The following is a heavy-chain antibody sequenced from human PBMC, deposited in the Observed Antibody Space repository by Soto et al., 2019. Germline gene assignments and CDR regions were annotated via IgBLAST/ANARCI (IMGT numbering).Heavy chain of an antibody. CDR1: GGAIGGYF. V-gene: IGHV4-59*08. D-gene: IGHD6-19*01. CDR2: VSYSGST. CDR3: ARHGSDGGWFFFVP. J-gene: IGHJ5*02. Sequence: SETLSLTCSPSGGAIGGYFWSWIRQPPGKALEWIGYVSYSGSTDYHPSLKSRVSISIDTSKNQFSLKMISVTAADTAVYYCARHGSDGGWFFFVPFGQGALVTVSS.